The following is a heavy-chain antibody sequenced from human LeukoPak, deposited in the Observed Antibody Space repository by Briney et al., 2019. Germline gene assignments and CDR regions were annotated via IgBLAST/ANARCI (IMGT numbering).Heavy chain of an antibody. D-gene: IGHD2-2*01. CDR1: AFTFRSYW. CDR3: ARGSPASV. Sequence: PGGSLRLSCAASAFTFRSYWMHWVRQAPGKGLVWVSRINADGRTTNYADSVKGRFTISRDNAENTLYLQMNRLRAEDAAVYYCARGSPASVWGQGALVTVSS. CDR2: INADGRTT. V-gene: IGHV3-74*01. J-gene: IGHJ4*02.